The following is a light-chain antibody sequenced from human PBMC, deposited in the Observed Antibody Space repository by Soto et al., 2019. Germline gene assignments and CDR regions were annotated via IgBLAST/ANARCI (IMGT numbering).Light chain of an antibody. CDR2: STN. CDR1: SGSVSTSYY. CDR3: VLYMGNGIWV. Sequence: QTVVTQEPWFSVSPGGTVTLTCGLSSGSVSTSYYPSWYQQTPGQAPRTLIYSTNTRSSGVPDRFSGSILGNKAALTITGAQADDESDYYCVLYMGNGIWVFGGGTKLTVL. V-gene: IGLV8-61*01. J-gene: IGLJ3*02.